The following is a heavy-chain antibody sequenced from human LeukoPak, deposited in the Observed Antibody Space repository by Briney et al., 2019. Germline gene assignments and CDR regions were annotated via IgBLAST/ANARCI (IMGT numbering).Heavy chain of an antibody. CDR3: ARVIPDYYDSSGYPLFFDY. J-gene: IGHJ4*02. V-gene: IGHV1-18*01. D-gene: IGHD3-22*01. Sequence: GASVKVSSKASGYTFSNYGISWVRQAPGHGLEWRGGISAYNGNTHYAQKLQGRVTLTTDTSTSTAYMEVRSLRSDDTAVYFCARVIPDYYDSSGYPLFFDYWGQGTLVTVSS. CDR2: ISAYNGNT. CDR1: GYTFSNYG.